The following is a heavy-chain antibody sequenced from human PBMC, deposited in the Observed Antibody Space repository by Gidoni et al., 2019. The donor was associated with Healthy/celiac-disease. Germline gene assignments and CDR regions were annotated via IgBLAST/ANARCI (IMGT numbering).Heavy chain of an antibody. V-gene: IGHV1-24*01. Sequence: QVQLVQSGAEVQKPGASVKVSCKVPGYTLPELSMHWVRQAPGKGLEWVGGFDPEDGETIYAQKFQGRVTMTEDTSTDTAYMELSSLRSEDTAVYYCATKSLYSGSYGAGGHFDYWGQGTLVTVSS. D-gene: IGHD1-26*01. J-gene: IGHJ4*02. CDR2: FDPEDGET. CDR3: ATKSLYSGSYGAGGHFDY. CDR1: GYTLPELS.